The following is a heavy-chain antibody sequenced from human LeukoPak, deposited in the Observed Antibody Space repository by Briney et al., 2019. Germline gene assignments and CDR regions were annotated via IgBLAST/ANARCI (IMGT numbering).Heavy chain of an antibody. CDR3: ASDVSVWGAFDI. J-gene: IGHJ3*02. CDR2: INHSGST. Sequence: SETLSLTCAVYGGSFSGYYWSWLRQPPGKGLEWIGEINHSGSTNYNPSLKSRVTISVDTSKNQFSLKLRSVTSADTAVYYFASDVSVWGAFDIWGQGTMVTVSS. CDR1: GGSFSGYY. V-gene: IGHV4-34*01. D-gene: IGHD6-19*01.